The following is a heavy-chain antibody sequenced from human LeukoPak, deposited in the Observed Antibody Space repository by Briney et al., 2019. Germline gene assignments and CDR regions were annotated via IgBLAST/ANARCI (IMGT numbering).Heavy chain of an antibody. CDR1: GFTFSSYA. D-gene: IGHD6-19*01. CDR3: ARTIAVAGPPSDY. V-gene: IGHV3-30-3*01. J-gene: IGHJ4*02. CDR2: ISYDGSNK. Sequence: SGGSLRLSCAASGFTFSSYAMHWVRQAPGKGLEWVAVISYDGSNKYYADSVKGRFTISRDNSKNTLYLQMNSLRAEDTAVYYCARTIAVAGPPSDYWGQGTLVTVSS.